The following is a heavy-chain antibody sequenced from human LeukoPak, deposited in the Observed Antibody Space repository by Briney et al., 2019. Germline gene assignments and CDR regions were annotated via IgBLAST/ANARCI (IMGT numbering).Heavy chain of an antibody. CDR3: AIQPYDFWSGQYFQH. V-gene: IGHV1-69*01. J-gene: IGHJ1*01. CDR1: GGTFSSYA. Sequence: SAKVSCKASGGTFSSYAISWVRQAPGQGLEWMGGIIPIFGTANYAQKFQGRVTITADESTSTAYMELSSLRSEDTAVYYCAIQPYDFWSGQYFQHWGQGTLVTVSS. CDR2: IIPIFGTA. D-gene: IGHD3-3*01.